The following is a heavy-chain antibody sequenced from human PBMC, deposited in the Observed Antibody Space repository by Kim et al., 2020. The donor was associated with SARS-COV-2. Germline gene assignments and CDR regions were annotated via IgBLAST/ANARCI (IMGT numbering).Heavy chain of an antibody. J-gene: IGHJ2*01. V-gene: IGHV4-39*01. D-gene: IGHD1-26*01. CDR1: RGSISSYSYY. CDR2: IDYSGAT. Sequence: SETLSLTCSVSRGSISSYSYYWGWIRQSPGKGLQYIGSIDYSGATYYNPSLQSRVTISVDSSRTQFSLKLNSVTAAAQAFYYCARATIVGATYAVWYFD. CDR3: ARATIVGATYAVWYFD.